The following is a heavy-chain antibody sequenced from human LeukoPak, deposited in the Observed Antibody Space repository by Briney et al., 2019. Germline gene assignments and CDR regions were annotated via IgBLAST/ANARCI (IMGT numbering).Heavy chain of an antibody. V-gene: IGHV4-61*02. CDR1: GGSISSGSYY. CDR3: ARGPNYYGSGSYGSRDNWFDP. CDR2: IYTSGST. D-gene: IGHD3-10*01. Sequence: SETLSLTCTVSGGSISSGSYYWSWIRQPAGKGLEWIGRIYTSGSTNYNPSLKSRVTISVDKSKNQFSLKLSSVTAADTAVYYCARGPNYYGSGSYGSRDNWFDPWGQGTLVTVSS. J-gene: IGHJ5*02.